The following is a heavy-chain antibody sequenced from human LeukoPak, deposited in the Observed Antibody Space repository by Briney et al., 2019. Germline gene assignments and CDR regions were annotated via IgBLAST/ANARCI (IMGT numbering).Heavy chain of an antibody. CDR1: GFTFSSYG. Sequence: GRSLRLSCAASGFTFSSYGMHWVRQAPGKGLEWVAVISYDGSNKYYADSVKGRFTISRDNSKNTLYLQMNSLRAEDTAVFYCAKDFRRGDSFGFYYYGMDVWGQGTTVTVSS. D-gene: IGHD5-18*01. V-gene: IGHV3-30*18. J-gene: IGHJ6*02. CDR2: ISYDGSNK. CDR3: AKDFRRGDSFGFYYYGMDV.